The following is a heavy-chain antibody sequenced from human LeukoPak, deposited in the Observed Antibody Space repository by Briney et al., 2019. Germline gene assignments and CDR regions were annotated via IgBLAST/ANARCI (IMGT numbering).Heavy chain of an antibody. J-gene: IGHJ6*02. D-gene: IGHD4-17*01. CDR1: GYTFTDYY. V-gene: IGHV1-2*02. Sequence: AASVKVSCKASGYTFTDYYMHWVRHPPGQGRGWEGSVNPYSGDSKYVQKLQGRATMTGDTSISTAYLQLGRVIGEDTAVYYCAKSGDYGYAMDVWGQGTTVTVSS. CDR3: AKSGDYGYAMDV. CDR2: VNPYSGDS.